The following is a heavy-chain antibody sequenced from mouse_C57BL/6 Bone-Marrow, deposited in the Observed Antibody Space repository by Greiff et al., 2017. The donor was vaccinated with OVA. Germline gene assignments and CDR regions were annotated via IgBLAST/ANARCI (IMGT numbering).Heavy chain of an antibody. CDR3: ARDLDYSYYAMDY. CDR2: ISDGGSYT. J-gene: IGHJ4*01. D-gene: IGHD1-1*01. V-gene: IGHV5-4*01. CDR1: GFTFSSYA. Sequence: DVKLVESGGGLVKPGGSLKLSCAASGFTFSSYAMSWVRQTPERRLEWVATISDGGSYTYYPDNVKGRFTISRDNAKINLYLQMSHLKSEDTAMYYCARDLDYSYYAMDYWGQGTSVTVSS.